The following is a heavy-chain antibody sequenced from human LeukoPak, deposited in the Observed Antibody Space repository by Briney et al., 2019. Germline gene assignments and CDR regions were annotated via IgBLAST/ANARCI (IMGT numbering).Heavy chain of an antibody. CDR1: GGSISGISYY. CDR2: MYYSGST. J-gene: IGHJ4*02. Sequence: SETLSLTCTVSGGSISGISYYWGWIRQPPGKGLEWIVSMYYSGSTYNNPSLKSRVTISVDTSKNQFSLKLSSVTAADTAVYYCARCHRYCSGGSCPTFDYWGQGTLVTVSS. CDR3: ARCHRYCSGGSCPTFDY. V-gene: IGHV4-39*07. D-gene: IGHD2-15*01.